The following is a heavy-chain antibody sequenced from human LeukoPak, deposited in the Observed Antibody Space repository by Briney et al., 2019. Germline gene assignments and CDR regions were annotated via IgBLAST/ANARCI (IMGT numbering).Heavy chain of an antibody. CDR2: IFYSGNT. Sequence: SETLSLTCNVSGDCITTTNYYWAWIRQPPGKGLEWIASIFYSGNTYYNPSLKSRVIISMDTSRKQISLKLTSVTATDTALYYCARRSRLYKHETTGYHDSWGQGTLVTVSS. CDR1: GDCITTTNYY. CDR3: ARRSRLYKHETTGYHDS. J-gene: IGHJ4*02. D-gene: IGHD3-9*01. V-gene: IGHV4-39*01.